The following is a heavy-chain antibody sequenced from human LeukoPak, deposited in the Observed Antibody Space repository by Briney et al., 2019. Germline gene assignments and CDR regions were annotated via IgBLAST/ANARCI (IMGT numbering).Heavy chain of an antibody. D-gene: IGHD2-15*01. CDR3: ARDVPPTVTVGLLRYYYYMDV. CDR2: IYTSGST. V-gene: IGHV4-4*07. CDR1: GGSISSYY. Sequence: SETLSLTCTVSGGSISSYYWSWIRQPAGKGLEWIGRIYTSGSTNYNPSLKSRVTMSVDTSKNQFSLKLSSVTAADTAVYYCARDVPPTVTVGLLRYYYYMDVWGKGTTVTVSS. J-gene: IGHJ6*03.